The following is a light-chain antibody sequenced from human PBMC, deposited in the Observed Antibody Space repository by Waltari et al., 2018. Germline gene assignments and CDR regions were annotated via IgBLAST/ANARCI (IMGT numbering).Light chain of an antibody. CDR2: QDS. CDR1: KLGDKY. V-gene: IGLV3-1*01. Sequence: SYDLSQAPSVSVFPGETATITCSGDKLGDKYTYWYQQKAGQSPVLVIYQDSKRPSGIPERFSGSNFVNTATLTISGTQAMDEADYYCQAWDRSTAVFGGGTKLTVL. J-gene: IGLJ2*01. CDR3: QAWDRSTAV.